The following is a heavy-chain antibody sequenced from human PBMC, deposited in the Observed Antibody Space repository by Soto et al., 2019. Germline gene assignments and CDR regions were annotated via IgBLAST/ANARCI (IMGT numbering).Heavy chain of an antibody. CDR1: GFTFSSYE. V-gene: IGHV3-48*03. CDR2: ISSSGSTL. CDR3: AKLRTLSYIDY. J-gene: IGHJ4*02. Sequence: EVQLVESGGGLVQPGGSLRLSCAASGFTFSSYEMNWVRQAPGKGLEWVSYISSSGSTLYYADSVKGRFTISRDNAKNSLYLQMNSLRAEDKAVYYCAKLRTLSYIDYWVQGTLVTVSS. D-gene: IGHD1-7*01.